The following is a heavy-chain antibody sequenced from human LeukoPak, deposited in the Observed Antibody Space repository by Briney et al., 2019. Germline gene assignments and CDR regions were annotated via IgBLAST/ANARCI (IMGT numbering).Heavy chain of an antibody. CDR3: AREAAAGTLDY. J-gene: IGHJ4*02. CDR1: GFTFSDYY. D-gene: IGHD6-13*01. Sequence: GGSLRLSCAASGFTFSDYYMSWIRQAPGKGLEWVSYISSSGSTIYCADSVKGRFTISRDNAKNSLYLQMNSLRAEDTAVYYCAREAAAGTLDYWGQGTLVTVSS. V-gene: IGHV3-11*01. CDR2: ISSSGSTI.